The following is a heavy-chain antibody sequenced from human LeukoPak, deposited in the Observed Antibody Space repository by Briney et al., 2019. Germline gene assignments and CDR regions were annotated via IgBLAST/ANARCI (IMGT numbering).Heavy chain of an antibody. D-gene: IGHD2-21*02. CDR1: GGSISSGGYY. Sequence: SQTLSLTCTVSGGSISSGGYYWSWIRQHPGKGLEWIGYIYYSGSTYYNPSLKSRVTVSVDTSKNQFSLKLSPVTAADTAVYYCARDREAYCGGDCYPPYYYYGMDVWGQGTTVTVSS. J-gene: IGHJ6*02. CDR3: ARDREAYCGGDCYPPYYYYGMDV. CDR2: IYYSGST. V-gene: IGHV4-31*03.